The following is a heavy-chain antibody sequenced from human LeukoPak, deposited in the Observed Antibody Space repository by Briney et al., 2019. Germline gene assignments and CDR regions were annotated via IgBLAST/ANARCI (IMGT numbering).Heavy chain of an antibody. V-gene: IGHV3-23*01. D-gene: IGHD3-22*01. J-gene: IGHJ4*02. CDR2: ISGSGGST. CDR1: GFTFSSYA. Sequence: GGSLRLSCAASGFTFSSYAMSWVRQAPGKGLEWVSGISGSGGSTYYADSVKGRFTISRDNSKNTLYLQMNSLRAEDTAVYYCARDGAPYSYYYDSSGYSVGYFDYWGQGTLVTVSS. CDR3: ARDGAPYSYYYDSSGYSVGYFDY.